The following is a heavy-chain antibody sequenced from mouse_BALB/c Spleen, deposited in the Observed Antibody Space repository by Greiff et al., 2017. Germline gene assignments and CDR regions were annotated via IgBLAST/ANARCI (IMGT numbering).Heavy chain of an antibody. D-gene: IGHD5-5*01. CDR2: ISSGGST. CDR1: GFTFSSYA. V-gene: IGHV5-6-5*01. Sequence: EVQGVESGGGLVKPGGSLKLSCAASGFTFSSYAMSWVRQTPEKRLEWVASISSGGSTYYPDSVKGRFTISRDNARNILYLQMSSLRSEDTAMYYCARGETTSYAMDYGGQGTSVTVSS. CDR3: ARGETTSYAMDY. J-gene: IGHJ4*01.